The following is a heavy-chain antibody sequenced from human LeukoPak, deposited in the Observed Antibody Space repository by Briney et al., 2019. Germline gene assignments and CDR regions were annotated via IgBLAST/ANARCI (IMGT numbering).Heavy chain of an antibody. J-gene: IGHJ4*02. Sequence: GGSLRLSCAASGFTFSSYSMNWVRQAPGKGLEWVSSISSSSSYIYYADSVRGRFTISRDNAKNSLYLQMNSLRAEDTAVYYCARVARDCSSTSCYNDYWGQGTLVTVSS. V-gene: IGHV3-21*01. CDR2: ISSSSSYI. D-gene: IGHD2-2*02. CDR3: ARVARDCSSTSCYNDY. CDR1: GFTFSSYS.